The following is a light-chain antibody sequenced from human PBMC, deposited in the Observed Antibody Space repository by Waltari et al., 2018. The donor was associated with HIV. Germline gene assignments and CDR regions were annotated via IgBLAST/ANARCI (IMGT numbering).Light chain of an antibody. V-gene: IGKV1-5*03. Sequence: DIQMTQSPSILSASVGDRVTITCRASQSISSWLAWYQQKPGTAPKLLIYKASTLASGVPSRFSGSGSGTDFTLTISSLQPDDFATYDCQQYARYSRTFGQGTKVEVK. CDR3: QQYARYSRT. CDR1: QSISSW. CDR2: KAS. J-gene: IGKJ1*01.